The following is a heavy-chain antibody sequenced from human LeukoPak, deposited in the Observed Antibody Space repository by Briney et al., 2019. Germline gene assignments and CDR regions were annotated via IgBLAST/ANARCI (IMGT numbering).Heavy chain of an antibody. J-gene: IGHJ4*02. Sequence: GGSLRLSCAASGFTFSSYEMNWVRQAPGKGLEWVSYITNRGSGSTIYYAGSVKGRFTVSGDDAKNSLYLQMNSLRVEDTAVYYCARDRSYYDFWSGYSGDAFDYWGQGTLVTVSS. V-gene: IGHV3-48*03. CDR3: ARDRSYYDFWSGYSGDAFDY. D-gene: IGHD3-3*01. CDR2: ITNRGSGSTI. CDR1: GFTFSSYE.